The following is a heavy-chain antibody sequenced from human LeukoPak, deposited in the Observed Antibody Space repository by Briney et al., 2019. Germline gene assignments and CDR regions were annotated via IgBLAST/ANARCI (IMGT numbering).Heavy chain of an antibody. J-gene: IGHJ4*02. V-gene: IGHV4-4*07. CDR2: IYTSGNT. CDR1: GGSTSSYY. D-gene: IGHD6-19*01. Sequence: PSETLSLTCTVSGGSTSSYYWSWIRQPAGKGLEWIGRIYTSGNTNYNPSLKSRVTMSVDTSKNQFSLKLNSVTAADTAVYYCATQVAGTPYYFDYWGQGTLVTVSS. CDR3: ATQVAGTPYYFDY.